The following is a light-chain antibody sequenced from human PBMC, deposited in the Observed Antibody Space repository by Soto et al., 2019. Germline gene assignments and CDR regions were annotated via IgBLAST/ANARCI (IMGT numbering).Light chain of an antibody. Sequence: QSALTQPASVSGSPGQSITISCTGTSSDVGGYNYVSWYQQHPGKAPKLMIYYVSNRPSGVSNRFSGSKSGNTASLTISGIQDEDAADYFYSSYTSSSPVVFGGGTKLTVL. J-gene: IGLJ2*01. CDR2: YVS. CDR1: SSDVGGYNY. CDR3: SSYTSSSPVV. V-gene: IGLV2-14*01.